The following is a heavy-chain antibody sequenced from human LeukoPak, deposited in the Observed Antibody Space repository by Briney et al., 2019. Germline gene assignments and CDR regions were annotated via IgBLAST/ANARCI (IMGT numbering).Heavy chain of an antibody. D-gene: IGHD2/OR15-2a*01. Sequence: SETLSLTCTVSGGSISDYYWSWVRQPAGKGLEWIGRIHTSGTTYYNPSLKSRFTMSIDTSKNQFSLKLSSVTAADTAVYYCATYSITGAWAEYFLHWGQGTLVTVSS. J-gene: IGHJ1*01. CDR2: IHTSGTT. CDR1: GGSISDYY. CDR3: ATYSITGAWAEYFLH. V-gene: IGHV4-4*07.